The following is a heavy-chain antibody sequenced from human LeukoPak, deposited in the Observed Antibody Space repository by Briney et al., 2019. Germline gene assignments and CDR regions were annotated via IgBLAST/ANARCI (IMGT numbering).Heavy chain of an antibody. CDR1: GGSISSYY. CDR3: ARYPTSYDSSGDPYAFDI. J-gene: IGHJ3*02. D-gene: IGHD3-22*01. V-gene: IGHV4-4*07. CDR2: IYTSGST. Sequence: SETLSLTCTVSGGSISSYYWSWIRQPAGKGLEWIGRIYTSGSTNYNPSLKSRVTMSVDTSKNQFSLKLSSVTAADTAVYYCARYPTSYDSSGDPYAFDIWGQGTMVTVSS.